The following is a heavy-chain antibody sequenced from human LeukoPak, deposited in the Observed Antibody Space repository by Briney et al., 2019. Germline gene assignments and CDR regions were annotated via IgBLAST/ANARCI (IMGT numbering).Heavy chain of an antibody. CDR3: AKDKTGGFVAFDV. D-gene: IGHD3-16*01. CDR1: GFTFDDYA. V-gene: IGHV3-9*01. CDR2: ITWNSGDI. Sequence: GGSLRLSCAASGFTFDDYAMHWVRQAPGKGLEWVSGITWNSGDIDYADSVKGRFTTSRDNAKNPLYLHMNSLRTEDTALYYCAKDKTGGFVAFDVWGQGTRVAVSS. J-gene: IGHJ3*01.